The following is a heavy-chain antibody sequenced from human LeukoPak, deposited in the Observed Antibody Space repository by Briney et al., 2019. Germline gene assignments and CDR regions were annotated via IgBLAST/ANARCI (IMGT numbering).Heavy chain of an antibody. Sequence: GGSLRLSCAASGFTFSRAWMSWVRQAPGKGLEWVANIKEDGSEDYYADSVKGRFAISKDNAKNSLYLQMNNLRAEDTAMYYCARDKRSSAAQYYWGQGTLVTVSS. CDR1: GFTFSRAW. D-gene: IGHD6-13*01. J-gene: IGHJ4*02. CDR3: ARDKRSSAAQYY. CDR2: IKEDGSED. V-gene: IGHV3-7*01.